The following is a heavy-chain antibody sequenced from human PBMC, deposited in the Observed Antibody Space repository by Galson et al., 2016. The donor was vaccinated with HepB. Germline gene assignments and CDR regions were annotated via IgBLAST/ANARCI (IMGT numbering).Heavy chain of an antibody. V-gene: IGHV3-21*01. J-gene: IGHJ4*02. D-gene: IGHD1/OR15-1a*01. CDR2: IRSTSTNM. Sequence: SLRLSCAASGFTFSKYAMSWVRQAPGKGLEWVSSIRSTSTNMYHSDSLEGRFTVSRDNAKNSLSLQINSLSAEDTAVYYCARSLNSEQYFFDYWGQGTLVTVSS. CDR3: ARSLNSEQYFFDY. CDR1: GFTFSKYA.